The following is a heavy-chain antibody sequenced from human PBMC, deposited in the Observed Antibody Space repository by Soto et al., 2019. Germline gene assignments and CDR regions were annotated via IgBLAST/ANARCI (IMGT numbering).Heavy chain of an antibody. CDR3: ATYRKFFQI. J-gene: IGHJ3*02. CDR1: GGYISGVYYS. V-gene: IGHV4-30-2*01. Sequence: SETLSLTCAVSGGYISGVYYSWIWIRQPPGKGLEWIGFIYNSGSTYYNSSLKSRVTISVDRSKNHFFLNLTSVTAADTAVYYCATYRKFFQIWGQCTKVTVS. CDR2: IYNSGST.